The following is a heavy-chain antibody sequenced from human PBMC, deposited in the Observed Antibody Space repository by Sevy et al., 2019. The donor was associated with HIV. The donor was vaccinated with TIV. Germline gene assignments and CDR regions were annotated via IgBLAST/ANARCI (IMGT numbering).Heavy chain of an antibody. V-gene: IGHV4-38-2*01. CDR3: ARLRDILVIPAGGYFDY. D-gene: IGHD2-2*01. CDR1: GYSISSGYY. J-gene: IGHJ4*02. CDR2: IYESGRT. Sequence: SDTLSLTCAVSGYSISSGYYWGWSRQSPGKGLEWIGSIYESGRTFYNPSLESRVTMSVDTSKNQFSLKLNSMTAADTAVYYCARLRDILVIPAGGYFDYWGQGTLVTVSS.